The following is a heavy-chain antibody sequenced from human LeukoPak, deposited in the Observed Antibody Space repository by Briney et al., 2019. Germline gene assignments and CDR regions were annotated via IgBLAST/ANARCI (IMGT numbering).Heavy chain of an antibody. D-gene: IGHD1-26*01. J-gene: IGHJ4*02. CDR3: ARDRWELGSYYFDY. Sequence: SETLSLTCTVSGGSISDYYWSWVRQPAGKGLEWIGRIHISGTTYYNPSLKSRFTMSIDTSKNQFSLKLSSVTAADTAVYYCARDRWELGSYYFDYWGQGTLVTVSS. CDR2: IHISGTT. V-gene: IGHV4-4*07. CDR1: GGSISDYY.